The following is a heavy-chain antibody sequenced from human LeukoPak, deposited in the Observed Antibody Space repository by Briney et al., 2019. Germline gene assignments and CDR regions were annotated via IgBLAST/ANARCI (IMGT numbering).Heavy chain of an antibody. Sequence: PGGSLRLSCAASGFTFSSYWMSWVRQAPGKGLEWVANIKYDGSEKDYVDSVKGRFTISRDNAKNSLYLQMTSLGAADTAVYYCARAIAAAGLFFDYWDQGTLVTVSS. CDR1: GFTFSSYW. CDR3: ARAIAAAGLFFDY. CDR2: IKYDGSEK. J-gene: IGHJ4*02. V-gene: IGHV3-7*04. D-gene: IGHD6-13*01.